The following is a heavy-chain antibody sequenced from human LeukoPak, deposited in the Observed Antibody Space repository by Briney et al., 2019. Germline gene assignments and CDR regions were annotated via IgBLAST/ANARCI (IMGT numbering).Heavy chain of an antibody. CDR1: GFTFSSYA. J-gene: IGHJ5*02. D-gene: IGHD3-10*01. CDR3: AKDSSSLVRGVSSPWFDP. Sequence: SGGSLRLSCAASGFTFSSYAMSWVRQAPGKGLEWVSAISGSGGSTYYADSVKGRFTISRDNSKNTLYLQMNSLRAEDTAVYYCAKDSSSLVRGVSSPWFDPWGQGTLVTVSS. CDR2: ISGSGGST. V-gene: IGHV3-23*01.